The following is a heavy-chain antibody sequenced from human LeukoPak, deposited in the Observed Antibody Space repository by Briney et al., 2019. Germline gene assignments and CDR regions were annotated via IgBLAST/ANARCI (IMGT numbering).Heavy chain of an antibody. V-gene: IGHV1-2*02. J-gene: IGHJ3*02. CDR1: GYTFTGYY. D-gene: IGHD3-16*01. CDR3: ARDPGGDDAFDI. Sequence: ASVTVSCKASGYTFTGYYMHWVRQAPGQRLEWMGWINPNSGGTNYAQKFQSRVTMTRDTSISTAYMELSRLRSDDTAVYYCARDPGGDDAFDIWGQGTMVTVSS. CDR2: INPNSGGT.